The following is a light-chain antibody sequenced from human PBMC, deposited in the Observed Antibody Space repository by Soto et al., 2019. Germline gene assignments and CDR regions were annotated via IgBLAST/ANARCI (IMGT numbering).Light chain of an antibody. V-gene: IGLV2-14*03. J-gene: IGLJ1*01. CDR2: DVY. CDR3: SSYTSSHIFV. CDR1: SSDVGANTY. Sequence: QSALTQPASVSGSPGQSITISCTGTSSDVGANTYVSWYLQRPGEVTRLMVYDVYYRPSGVSNRFSGSKSGNTASLTISGLQAEDEGDYYCSSYTSSHIFVFGSRTKVTVL.